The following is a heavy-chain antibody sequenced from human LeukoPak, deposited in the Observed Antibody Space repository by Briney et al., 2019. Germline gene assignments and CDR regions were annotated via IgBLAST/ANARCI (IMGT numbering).Heavy chain of an antibody. V-gene: IGHV3-23*01. CDR3: AKAAMDVQLLLWFGELLSYFDY. D-gene: IGHD3-10*01. CDR1: GFTFSSYA. J-gene: IGHJ4*02. CDR2: ISGSGGST. Sequence: PGGSLRLSCAASGFTFSSYAMSWVRQAPGKGLEWVSAISGSGGSTYYADSVKGRFTISRDNSKNTLYLQMNSLRAEDTAVYYCAKAAMDVQLLLWFGELLSYFDYWGQGTLVTVSS.